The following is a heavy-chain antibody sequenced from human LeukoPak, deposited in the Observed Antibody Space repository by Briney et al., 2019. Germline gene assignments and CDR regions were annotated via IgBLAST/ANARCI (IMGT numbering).Heavy chain of an antibody. J-gene: IGHJ4*02. Sequence: GGSLRLSCAASGFTVSSNYMSWVRQAPGKGLEWVSVIYSGGSTYYADSVKGRFTISKDNSKNTLYLQMNSLRAEDTAVYYCARDGPIAVAAGYWGQGTLVTVSS. CDR2: IYSGGST. V-gene: IGHV3-53*01. CDR3: ARDGPIAVAAGY. D-gene: IGHD6-19*01. CDR1: GFTVSSNY.